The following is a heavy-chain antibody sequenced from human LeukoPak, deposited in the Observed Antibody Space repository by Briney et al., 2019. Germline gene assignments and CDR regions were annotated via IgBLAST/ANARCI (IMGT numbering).Heavy chain of an antibody. V-gene: IGHV3-23*01. D-gene: IGHD6-13*01. J-gene: IGHJ5*02. CDR1: GFTFSSYA. CDR2: ISGSGGST. CDR3: AREPDRRTGYSSMWQWFDP. Sequence: GGSLRLSCAAPGFTFSSYAMSWVRQAPGKGLEWVSAISGSGGSTYYADSVKGRFTISRDNSKNTLYLQMNSLRAEDTAVYYCAREPDRRTGYSSMWQWFDPWGQGTLVTVSS.